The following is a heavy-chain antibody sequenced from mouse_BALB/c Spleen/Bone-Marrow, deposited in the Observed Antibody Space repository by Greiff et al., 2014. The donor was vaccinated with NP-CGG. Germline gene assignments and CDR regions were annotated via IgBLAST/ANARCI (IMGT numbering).Heavy chain of an antibody. CDR2: IDPANGNT. D-gene: IGHD2-3*01. CDR1: GFNIKDTY. V-gene: IGHV14-3*02. Sequence: VQLKESGAELVKPGASVKLSCTTSGFNIKDTYIHWVKQRPEQGLEWIGRIDPANGNTKYDQEFQGKATITADTSSNTAYLHLSSLTSEDTAVYSCAHDAPFAYWGQGTLVTVSA. J-gene: IGHJ3*01. CDR3: AHDAPFAY.